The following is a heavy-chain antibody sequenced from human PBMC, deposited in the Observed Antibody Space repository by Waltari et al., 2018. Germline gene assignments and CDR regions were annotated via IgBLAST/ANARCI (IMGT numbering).Heavy chain of an antibody. CDR1: GFTIAPYE. J-gene: IGHJ6*02. D-gene: IGHD3-3*01. V-gene: IGHV3-48*03. CDR2: ISSSGSAI. CDR3: AREKKREGILDV. Sequence: QLVASGVGLVQPESSRSLPCPSSGFTIAPYEMNCVLQAPGKGLEWIADISSSGSAIYYADSVKGRFTIYRDNAKNSLYVQLSRLRAEDTAVYYCAREKKREGILDVWGQGTTVTVSS.